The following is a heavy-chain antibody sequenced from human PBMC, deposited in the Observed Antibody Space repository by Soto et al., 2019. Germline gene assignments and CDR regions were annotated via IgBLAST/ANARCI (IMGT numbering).Heavy chain of an antibody. V-gene: IGHV3-21*01. CDR1: GFTFSSYS. D-gene: IGHD6-19*01. CDR2: ISSSSSYI. J-gene: IGHJ4*02. Sequence: PVGSLRLSCAASGFTFSSYSMNWVRQAPGKGLEWVSSISSSSSYIYYADSVKGRFTISRDNAKHSLYLQMNSLRAEDTAVYYCVRDLDPLNRIAVAGPGGYWGQGTLVTVSS. CDR3: VRDLDPLNRIAVAGPGGY.